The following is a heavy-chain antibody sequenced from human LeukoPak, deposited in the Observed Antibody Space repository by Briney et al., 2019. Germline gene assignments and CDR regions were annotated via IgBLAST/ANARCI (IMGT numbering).Heavy chain of an antibody. J-gene: IGHJ4*02. CDR2: ITGTGHIT. V-gene: IGHV3-23*01. Sequence: GGSLRLSWAASGFTFSSYGMSWVRQAPGKGLEWVAAITGTGHITYYANSVKGRFTISRHNSKNTLYLQMNSLRAEDTALYYCARDRLGAMLFFDSWGQGTLVTVSS. CDR3: ARDRLGAMLFFDS. D-gene: IGHD3-16*01. CDR1: GFTFSSYG.